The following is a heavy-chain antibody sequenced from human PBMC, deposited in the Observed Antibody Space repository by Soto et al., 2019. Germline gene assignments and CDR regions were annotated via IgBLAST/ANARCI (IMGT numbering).Heavy chain of an antibody. CDR1: GYTFTSYA. CDR3: ARARISSPNYYYGMDV. V-gene: IGHV1-3*05. D-gene: IGHD6-6*01. Sequence: QVQLVQSGAEEKKPGASVKVSCEASGYTFTSYAMHWVRQAPGQRLEWMGWINAGNGNTKYSQKFQGRVTITRDTSASTAYMELSSLRSEDTAVYYCARARISSPNYYYGMDVWGQGTTVTVSS. J-gene: IGHJ6*02. CDR2: INAGNGNT.